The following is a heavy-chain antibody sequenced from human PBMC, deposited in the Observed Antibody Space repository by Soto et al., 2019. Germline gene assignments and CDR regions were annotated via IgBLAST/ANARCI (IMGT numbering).Heavy chain of an antibody. Sequence: SETLSLTCAVYGGSFSGYYWSWIRQPPGKGLEWIGEINHSGSTNYNPSLKSRVTISVDTSKNQFSLKLSSVTAADTAVYYCARGVVINPFYYYYGMDVWGQGTTVTVSS. V-gene: IGHV4-34*01. D-gene: IGHD3-22*01. CDR1: GGSFSGYY. J-gene: IGHJ6*02. CDR2: INHSGST. CDR3: ARGVVINPFYYYYGMDV.